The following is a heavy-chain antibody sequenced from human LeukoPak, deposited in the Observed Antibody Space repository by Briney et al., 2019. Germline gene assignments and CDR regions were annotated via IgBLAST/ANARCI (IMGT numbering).Heavy chain of an antibody. CDR3: ASRTGLDD. V-gene: IGHV1-2*02. CDR1: GYTFTGYY. D-gene: IGHD1-14*01. J-gene: IGHJ4*02. CDR2: INPNSGGT. Sequence: ASVKVSCKASGYTFTGYYMHWVRQAPGQGLEWMGWINPNSGGTNYAQRFQGRVTMTRDTSSSTAYMELSRLRSDDTAMFYCASRTGLDDWGQGTLVSVSS.